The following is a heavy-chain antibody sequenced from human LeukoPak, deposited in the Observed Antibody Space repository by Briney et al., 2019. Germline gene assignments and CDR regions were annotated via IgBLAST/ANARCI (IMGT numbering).Heavy chain of an antibody. CDR1: GFTFSSYS. D-gene: IGHD1-7*01. V-gene: IGHV3-21*01. J-gene: IGHJ4*02. Sequence: GGTLRLSCAASGFTFSSYSMNWVRQAPGTRLEWVSSISSSSYIYYADSVKGRFTISRDNAKNSLYLQMNSLRAEDTAVYYCARDSELLGYWGQGTLVTVSS. CDR2: ISSSSYI. CDR3: ARDSELLGY.